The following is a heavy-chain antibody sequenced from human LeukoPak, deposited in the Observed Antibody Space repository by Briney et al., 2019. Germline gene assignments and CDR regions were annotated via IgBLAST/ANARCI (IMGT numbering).Heavy chain of an antibody. CDR1: GFTFSSYA. CDR3: AKLGKAARFHIFPYYFDY. D-gene: IGHD6-6*01. J-gene: IGHJ4*02. Sequence: GGSLRLSCAASGFTFSSYAMSWVRQAPGKGLEWVSGLSASGGLTYNADSVRGRFTISRDNSKNTLYLQMNSLRAEDTAVYYCAKLGKAARFHIFPYYFDYWGQGTLVTVSS. CDR2: LSASGGLT. V-gene: IGHV3-23*01.